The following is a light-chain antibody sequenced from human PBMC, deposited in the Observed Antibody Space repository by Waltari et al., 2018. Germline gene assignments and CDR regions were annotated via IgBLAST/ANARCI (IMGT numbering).Light chain of an antibody. J-gene: IGKJ1*01. Sequence: DIVMTQSPDSLAVSLGERATINCKSSQSVLYNSNNKNHLAWYQQKPGQPPKRLIDWASTRESGVPDRFSGSGSGTDFTLTITSLQAEDVAVYYCQQHYSSPPTFGQGTKVEIK. V-gene: IGKV4-1*01. CDR2: WAS. CDR1: QSVLYNSNNKNH. CDR3: QQHYSSPPT.